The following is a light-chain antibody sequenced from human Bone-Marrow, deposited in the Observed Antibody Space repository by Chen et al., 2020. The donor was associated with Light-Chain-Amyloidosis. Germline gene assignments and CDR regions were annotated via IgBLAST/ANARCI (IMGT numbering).Light chain of an antibody. CDR1: QTISSNY. CDR2: GSS. CDR3: QQYGTSPLT. Sequence: EIVLTQSPGTLSLYPGEGANLSCRASQTISSNYLTWYQQKFGQAHRLLIYGSSSRATGIPDRFTGSWSGTDFTLTINRLEPEDFAMYYCQQYGTSPLTFGGGTKVEIK. V-gene: IGKV3-20*01. J-gene: IGKJ4*01.